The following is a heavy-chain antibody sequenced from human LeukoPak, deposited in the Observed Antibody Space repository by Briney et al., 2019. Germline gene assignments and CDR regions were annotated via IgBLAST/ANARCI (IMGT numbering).Heavy chain of an antibody. D-gene: IGHD3-22*01. Sequence: PSETLSLTCTVSGGSISSYYWSWIRQPPGKGLEWIGYIYYSGSTNYNPSLKSRVTISVDTSKNQFSLKLSSVTAADTAVYYCARANSSGYYPNWFDPWGQGTLVTVSS. J-gene: IGHJ5*02. CDR1: GGSISSYY. CDR2: IYYSGST. CDR3: ARANSSGYYPNWFDP. V-gene: IGHV4-59*01.